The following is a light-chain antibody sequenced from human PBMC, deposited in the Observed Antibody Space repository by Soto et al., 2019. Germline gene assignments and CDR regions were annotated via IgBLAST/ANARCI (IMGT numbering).Light chain of an antibody. CDR3: QQYGSSPPYT. J-gene: IGKJ2*01. CDR2: GSS. Sequence: EVVLTQSPGTLSLSPGERATLSCRASHSLTNNYLAWYQQKPGQAPRLLIFGSSDRATGIPDRFSGSGSGTDFTLTISRLEPADFAVYYCQQYGSSPPYTFGQGTKLEIK. CDR1: HSLTNNY. V-gene: IGKV3-20*01.